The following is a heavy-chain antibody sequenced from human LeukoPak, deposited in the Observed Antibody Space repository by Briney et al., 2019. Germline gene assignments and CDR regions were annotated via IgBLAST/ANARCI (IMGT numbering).Heavy chain of an antibody. D-gene: IGHD5-24*01. V-gene: IGHV1-69*13. CDR2: IIPIFGTA. CDR3: ARGWLQFSYYYYGMDV. J-gene: IGHJ6*02. CDR1: GFTFTSYD. Sequence: ASVKVSCKASGFTFTSYDINWVRQASGQGLEWMGGIIPIFGTANYAQKFQGRVTITADESTSTAYMELSSLRSEDTAVYYCARGWLQFSYYYYGMDVWGQGTTVTVSS.